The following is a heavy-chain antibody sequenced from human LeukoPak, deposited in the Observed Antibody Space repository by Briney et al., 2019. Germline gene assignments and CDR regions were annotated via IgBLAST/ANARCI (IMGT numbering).Heavy chain of an antibody. D-gene: IGHD3-10*01. CDR2: IYSGGST. Sequence: PGGSLRLSCAASGFTVSSNYMSWVRQAPGKGLEWVSVIYSGGSTYYADSAKGLFTISRDNSKNTLYLQMNSLRAEDTAVYYCARGQVYGSGSYYHGPPRENGGQGPLVSVFS. CDR3: ARGQVYGSGSYYHGPPREN. CDR1: GFTVSSNY. V-gene: IGHV3-53*01. J-gene: IGHJ4*02.